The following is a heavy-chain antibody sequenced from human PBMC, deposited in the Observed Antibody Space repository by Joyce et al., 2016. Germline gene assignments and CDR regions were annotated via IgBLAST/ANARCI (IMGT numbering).Heavy chain of an antibody. D-gene: IGHD5-24*01. CDR1: GDSISGSHW. V-gene: IGHV4-4*02. Sequence: QVQLQESGPRLVKPSGTLSLTCTVSGDSISGSHWWVWVRQSPGKGLEWIGDIYQKGDSNYLPSHKNRVTISLDKSRNYFSLKLNSGTAADTAIYYCARVHNFYYYMDVWGKGTTVTVSS. J-gene: IGHJ6*03. CDR3: ARVHNFYYYMDV. CDR2: IYQKGDS.